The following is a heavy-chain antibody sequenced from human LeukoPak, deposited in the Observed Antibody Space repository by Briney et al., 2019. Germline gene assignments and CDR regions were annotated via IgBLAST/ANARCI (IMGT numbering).Heavy chain of an antibody. Sequence: ASVKVSCKASGYTFTSYGISWVRQAPGQGLEWMGWISAYNGNTNYAQKLQGRVTMTTDTSTSTAYMELRSLGSDDTAVYYCARVSHTAMVFYYWGQGTLVTVSS. V-gene: IGHV1-18*01. J-gene: IGHJ4*02. CDR3: ARVSHTAMVFYY. CDR2: ISAYNGNT. CDR1: GYTFTSYG. D-gene: IGHD5-18*01.